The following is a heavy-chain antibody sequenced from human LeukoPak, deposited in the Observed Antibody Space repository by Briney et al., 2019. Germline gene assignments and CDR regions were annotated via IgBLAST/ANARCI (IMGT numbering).Heavy chain of an antibody. V-gene: IGHV3-9*01. J-gene: IGHJ4*02. Sequence: PGRSLRLSCAASGFTFDDYAMHWVRQAPGKGLEWVSGISWNSGSIGYADSVKGRFTISRDNAKNSLYLQMNCLRAEDTALYYCAKDIEAGIAAPFDYWGQGTLVTVSS. CDR3: AKDIEAGIAAPFDY. D-gene: IGHD6-13*01. CDR2: ISWNSGSI. CDR1: GFTFDDYA.